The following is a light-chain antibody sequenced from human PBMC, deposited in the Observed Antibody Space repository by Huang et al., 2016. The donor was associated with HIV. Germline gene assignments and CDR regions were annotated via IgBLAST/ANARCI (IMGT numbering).Light chain of an antibody. CDR2: YAS. CDR3: HQSRSFPYT. J-gene: IGKJ2*01. V-gene: IGKV6-21*02. Sequence: DIVLTQSPDFQSVTPKEKVTITCRASQSIVNSLHWYQQKPGQSPSLLIKYASQSISGVPSRFIGSGFGTDFTLTINSLESEDAATYYCHQSRSFPYTFGQGTRLEIK. CDR1: QSIVNS.